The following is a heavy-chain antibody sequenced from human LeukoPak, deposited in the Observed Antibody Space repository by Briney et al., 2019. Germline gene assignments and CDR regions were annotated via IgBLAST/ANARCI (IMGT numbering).Heavy chain of an antibody. V-gene: IGHV3-33*01. CDR2: IWYDGSNK. Sequence: PGGSLRLSCAASGFTFSSYGMHWVRQAPGKGLEWVAVIWYDGSNKYYADSVKGRFTISRDNSKNTLYLQMNSLRAEDTAVYCCARDVMAAAGSFDYWGQGTLVTVSS. J-gene: IGHJ4*02. D-gene: IGHD6-13*01. CDR1: GFTFSSYG. CDR3: ARDVMAAAGSFDY.